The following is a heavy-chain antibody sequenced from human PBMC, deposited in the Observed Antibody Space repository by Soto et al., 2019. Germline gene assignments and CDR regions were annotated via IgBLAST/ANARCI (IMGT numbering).Heavy chain of an antibody. CDR3: ARHSSSWPIFDY. J-gene: IGHJ4*02. Sequence: QVQLQESGPGLVKPSETLSLTCTVSGGSIGNSYWSWIRQSPGKGLEWIGYIYYSGSSNYNPSLKRRVSISVDTSKNQFSRKLSSVTAADTAVYYCARHSSSWPIFDYWGQGTLVIVSS. V-gene: IGHV4-59*08. CDR2: IYYSGSS. CDR1: GGSIGNSY. D-gene: IGHD6-13*01.